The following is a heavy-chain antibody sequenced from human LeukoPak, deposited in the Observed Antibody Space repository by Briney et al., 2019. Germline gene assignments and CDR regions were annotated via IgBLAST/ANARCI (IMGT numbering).Heavy chain of an antibody. CDR2: ISAYNGNT. V-gene: IGHV1-18*01. CDR3: ARTYYDILTGYTMDY. Sequence: ASVKVSCKASGYTFTSYGISWVRQAPGQGLEWMGWISAYNGNTNYAQKLQGRVTMTTDTSTSTAYMELSSLRSEDTAVYYCARTYYDILTGYTMDYWGQGTLVTVSS. CDR1: GYTFTSYG. D-gene: IGHD3-9*01. J-gene: IGHJ4*02.